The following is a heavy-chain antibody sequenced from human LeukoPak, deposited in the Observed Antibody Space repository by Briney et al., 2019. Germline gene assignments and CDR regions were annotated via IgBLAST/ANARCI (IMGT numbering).Heavy chain of an antibody. CDR1: GGSISSSSYY. J-gene: IGHJ4*02. Sequence: PSETLSLTFTVSGGSISSSSYYWAWIRQPPGKGLEWIGTIYYSGTTYYNPSLKSRVTMSVDTSKNQFSLKLSSATAADTAVYYCARDARIVGATTVDYWGQGTLVTVSS. D-gene: IGHD1-26*01. CDR2: IYYSGTT. CDR3: ARDARIVGATTVDY. V-gene: IGHV4-39*07.